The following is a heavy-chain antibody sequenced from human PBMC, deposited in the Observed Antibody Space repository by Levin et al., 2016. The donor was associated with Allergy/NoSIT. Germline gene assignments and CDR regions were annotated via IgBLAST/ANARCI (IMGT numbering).Heavy chain of an antibody. Sequence: SETLSLTCTVSGGSISSYYWSWIRQPAGKGLEWIGRIYTSGSTNYNPSLKSRVTMSVDTSKNQFSLKLSSVTAADTAVYYCARELLGYCSSTSCYENYFDYWGQGTLVTVSS. CDR3: ARELLGYCSSTSCYENYFDY. CDR1: GGSISSYY. D-gene: IGHD2-2*01. CDR2: IYTSGST. V-gene: IGHV4-4*07. J-gene: IGHJ4*02.